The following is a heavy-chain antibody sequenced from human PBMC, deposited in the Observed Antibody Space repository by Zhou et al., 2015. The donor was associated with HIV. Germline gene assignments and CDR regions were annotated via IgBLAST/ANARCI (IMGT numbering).Heavy chain of an antibody. CDR1: GGTFSSYA. CDR2: IIPIFGTA. Sequence: QVQLVQSGAEVKKPGSSVKVSCKASGGTFSSYAISWVRQAPGQGLEWMGGIIPIFGTANYAQKFQGRVTITADESTSTAYMELSRLRSDDTAVYYCARVGVAATPGDAFDYLGPRDNGHRLF. J-gene: IGHJ3*02. CDR3: ARVGVAATPGDAFDY. D-gene: IGHD2-15*01. V-gene: IGHV1-69*01.